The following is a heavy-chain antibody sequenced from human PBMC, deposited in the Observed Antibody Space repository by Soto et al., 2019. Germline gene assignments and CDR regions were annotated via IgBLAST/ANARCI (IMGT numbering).Heavy chain of an antibody. D-gene: IGHD2-8*01. CDR3: ARSPPGVGDDY. CDR2: IYSGGST. J-gene: IGHJ4*02. Sequence: GGSLRLSCAASGFTVSSNYMSWVRQAPGKGLEWVSVIYSGGSTYYADSVKGRFTISRDNSKNTLYLQMNSLRAEDTAVYYCARSPPGVGDDYWGQGTLVTVSS. V-gene: IGHV3-66*01. CDR1: GFTVSSNY.